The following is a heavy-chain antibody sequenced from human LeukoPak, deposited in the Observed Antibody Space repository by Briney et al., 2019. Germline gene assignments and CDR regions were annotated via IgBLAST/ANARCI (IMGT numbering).Heavy chain of an antibody. D-gene: IGHD6-13*01. CDR2: IYPGDSDT. V-gene: IGHV5-51*01. CDR3: ARQGVGSSLDQ. Sequence: GESLKISYKGSGYSFTTYWIGWVRQMPGKGLEWMGTIYPGDSDTRYNPSFQGQVTISADKSITTAYLQWSSLKSSDTAIYYCARQGVGSSLDQWGQGTLVTVSS. CDR1: GYSFTTYW. J-gene: IGHJ4*02.